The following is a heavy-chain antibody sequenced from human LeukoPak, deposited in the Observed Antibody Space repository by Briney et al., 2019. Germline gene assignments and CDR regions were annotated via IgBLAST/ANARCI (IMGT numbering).Heavy chain of an antibody. D-gene: IGHD5-18*01. CDR1: GYTFTGYY. Sequence: ASVKVSCKVSGYTFTGYYMHWVRQAPGQGLEWMGWINPNSGGTNYAQNFQGRVTMTRDTSISTAYMELSRLRSDDTAVYYCARAGGYSYGHDHAFDIWGQGTMVTVSS. J-gene: IGHJ3*02. V-gene: IGHV1-2*02. CDR3: ARAGGYSYGHDHAFDI. CDR2: INPNSGGT.